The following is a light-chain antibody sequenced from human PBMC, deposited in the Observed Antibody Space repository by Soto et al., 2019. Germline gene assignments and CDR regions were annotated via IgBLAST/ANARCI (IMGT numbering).Light chain of an antibody. CDR2: KTS. Sequence: DIQMTQSPYTLSASLGDRVTITCRASQTVSGWLAWSQQKPGKAPKLLIYKTSTLEGGVPSRFSGSGSGTEFTLTISSLQPDDFATYYCQQYNSWPRTFGQGTKVDIK. CDR1: QTVSGW. J-gene: IGKJ1*01. CDR3: QQYNSWPRT. V-gene: IGKV1-5*03.